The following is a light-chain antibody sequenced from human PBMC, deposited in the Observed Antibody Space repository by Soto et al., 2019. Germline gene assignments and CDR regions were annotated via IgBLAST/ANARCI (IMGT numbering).Light chain of an antibody. CDR2: DVN. Sequence: QSALTQPPSVSGSPGQSVAISCTGTASDIGGYSFVSWYQQHPGKAPKLLIYDVNKRPSGVPDRFSGSKSGNTASLTVSGLQAEDEAEYYCSAHGGTNPYVFGTGTKLTVL. CDR1: ASDIGGYSF. J-gene: IGLJ1*01. V-gene: IGLV2-8*01. CDR3: SAHGGTNPYV.